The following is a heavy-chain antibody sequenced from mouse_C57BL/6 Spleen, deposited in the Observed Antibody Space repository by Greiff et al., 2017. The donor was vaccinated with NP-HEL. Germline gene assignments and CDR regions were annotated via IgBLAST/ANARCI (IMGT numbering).Heavy chain of an antibody. V-gene: IGHV1-69*01. CDR1: GYTFTSYW. CDR3: ARRDGYDYAMDY. CDR2: IDPSDSYT. Sequence: VQLQQPGAELVMPGASVKLSCKASGYTFTSYWMHWVKQRPGQGLEWIGEIDPSDSYTNYNQKFKGKSTLTVDKSSSTAYMQLSSLTSEDSAVYYCARRDGYDYAMDYWGQGTSVTVSS. J-gene: IGHJ4*01. D-gene: IGHD2-2*01.